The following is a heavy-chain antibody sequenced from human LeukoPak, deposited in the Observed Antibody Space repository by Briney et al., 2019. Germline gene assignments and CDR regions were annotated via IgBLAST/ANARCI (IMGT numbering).Heavy chain of an antibody. Sequence: PSETLSLTCTVSGGSISSRDYYWGWVRQPPEKGLEWIGSIYYRGTTYYNPSLKGRVIISVDTSKNQFSLKLTSVTAADTAVYYCARDSYYDFWSGYVNWFDPWGQGTLVIVSP. J-gene: IGHJ5*02. CDR2: IYYRGTT. CDR3: ARDSYYDFWSGYVNWFDP. CDR1: GGSISSRDYY. V-gene: IGHV4-39*02. D-gene: IGHD3-3*01.